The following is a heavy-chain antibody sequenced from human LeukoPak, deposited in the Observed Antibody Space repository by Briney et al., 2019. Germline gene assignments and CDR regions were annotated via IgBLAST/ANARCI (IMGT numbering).Heavy chain of an antibody. D-gene: IGHD4-17*01. CDR2: IYTSGST. V-gene: IGHV4-4*07. J-gene: IGHJ5*02. Sequence: SETLSPTCTVSGGSISSYYWSWIRQPAGKGLEWIGRIYTSGSTNYNPSLKSRVTMSVDTSKNQFSLKLSSVTAADTAVYYCARGGTTVTPGLLWFDPWGQGTLVTVSS. CDR1: GGSISSYY. CDR3: ARGGTTVTPGLLWFDP.